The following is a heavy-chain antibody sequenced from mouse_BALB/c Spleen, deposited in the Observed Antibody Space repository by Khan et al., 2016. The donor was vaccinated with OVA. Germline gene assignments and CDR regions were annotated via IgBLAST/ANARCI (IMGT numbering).Heavy chain of an antibody. Sequence: EVQLQESGGDLVKPGGSLKLSCAASGFTFSNYGMSWVRQTPDKRLEWVATISSGGSYTYSPDSVKGRFTISRDNAKKTLYLQMTSLKSEDTAMYYGARQEGYYGSSYYFDYWGQGTTLTVSS. J-gene: IGHJ2*01. V-gene: IGHV5-6*01. CDR1: GFTFSNYG. D-gene: IGHD1-1*01. CDR2: ISSGGSYT. CDR3: ARQEGYYGSSYYFDY.